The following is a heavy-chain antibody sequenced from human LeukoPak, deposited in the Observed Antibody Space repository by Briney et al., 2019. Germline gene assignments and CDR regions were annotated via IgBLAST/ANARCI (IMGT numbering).Heavy chain of an antibody. CDR3: ARGIAVAAHFDY. D-gene: IGHD6-19*01. Sequence: GSLRLSCAASGFTLSSYSMNWVRQAPGKGLEWVSSISSSSSYIYYADSVKGRFTISRDNAKNSLYLQMNSLRAEDTAVYYCARGIAVAAHFDYWGQGTLVTVSS. V-gene: IGHV3-21*01. CDR1: GFTLSSYS. J-gene: IGHJ4*02. CDR2: ISSSSSYI.